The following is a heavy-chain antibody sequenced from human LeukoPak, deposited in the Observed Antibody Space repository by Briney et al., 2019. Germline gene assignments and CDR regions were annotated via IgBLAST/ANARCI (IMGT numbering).Heavy chain of an antibody. Sequence: KPSETLSLTCTVSGGSISSSSYYWGWIRQPPGKGLEWIGSIYYSGSTYYNPSLKSRVTISVDTSKNQFSLKLSSVTAADTAVYYCARLDYDFWSGYYNGFDYWGQGTLVTVSS. CDR3: ARLDYDFWSGYYNGFDY. CDR2: IYYSGST. CDR1: GGSISSSSYY. J-gene: IGHJ4*02. D-gene: IGHD3-3*01. V-gene: IGHV4-39*01.